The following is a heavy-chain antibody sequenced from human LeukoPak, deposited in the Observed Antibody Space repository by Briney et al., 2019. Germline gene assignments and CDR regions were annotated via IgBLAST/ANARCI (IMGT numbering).Heavy chain of an antibody. J-gene: IGHJ6*02. CDR3: ARSYDSSGYVARLGYYYYGMDV. D-gene: IGHD3-22*01. CDR1: GFTFSSYA. Sequence: GRSLRLSCAASGFTFSSYAMHWVRQAPGKGLEWVAVISYDGSNKYYADSVKGRFTISRDNSKNTLYLQMNSLRAEDTAVYYCARSYDSSGYVARLGYYYYGMDVWGQGTTVTVSS. CDR2: ISYDGSNK. V-gene: IGHV3-30-3*01.